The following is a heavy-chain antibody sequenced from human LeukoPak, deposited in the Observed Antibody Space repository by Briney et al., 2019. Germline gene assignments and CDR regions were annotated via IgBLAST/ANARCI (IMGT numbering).Heavy chain of an antibody. J-gene: IGHJ1*01. CDR1: GGSFSGYL. D-gene: IGHD6-13*01. Sequence: SETLSLTCGDSGGSFSGYLWNWVRQPPGKGLEWIGEINHSGSTNYNPSLKSRVTISVDTSKNQFSLKLSSVTAADTAVYYCARVNSSSCLIQHWGQGTLVTVSS. CDR2: INHSGST. V-gene: IGHV4-34*01. CDR3: ARVNSSSCLIQH.